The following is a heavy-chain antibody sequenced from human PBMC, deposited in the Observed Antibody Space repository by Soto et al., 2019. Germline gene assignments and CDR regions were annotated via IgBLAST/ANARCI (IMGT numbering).Heavy chain of an antibody. D-gene: IGHD6-13*01. CDR3: ARPAAATLAVAFDI. V-gene: IGHV5-51*01. CDR1: GYSFTSYW. Sequence: GESLKISCKGSGYSFTSYWISWVRQMPGKGLEWMGIIYPGDSQTRYSPSFEGQVTISADKSITTAYLQWSALKASDTAMYYCARPAAATLAVAFDIWGQGTMVTVSS. J-gene: IGHJ3*02. CDR2: IYPGDSQT.